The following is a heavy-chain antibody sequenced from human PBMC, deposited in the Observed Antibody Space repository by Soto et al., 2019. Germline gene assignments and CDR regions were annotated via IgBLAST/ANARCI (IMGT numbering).Heavy chain of an antibody. CDR3: ARGRGAFDA. CDR1: GASLSDNC. Sequence: PSETLSLTCAVYGASLSDNCCNWLRQPPGKGLEWIGEINHSGNTNYNPSLRSRVTISIDTSKTQLSLNLRSVSAADTAVYYCARGRGAFDAWGQGTPVTV. V-gene: IGHV4-34*01. CDR2: INHSGNT. J-gene: IGHJ5*02.